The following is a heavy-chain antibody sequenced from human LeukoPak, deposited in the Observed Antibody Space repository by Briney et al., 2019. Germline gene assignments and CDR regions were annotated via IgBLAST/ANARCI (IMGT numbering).Heavy chain of an antibody. CDR1: GYTFTSYY. Sequence: ASVKVSCKASGYTFTSYYMHWVRQAPGQGLEWMGIINPSGGSTSYAQKFQGRVTMTEDTSTDTAYMELSSLRSEDTAVYYCATDWYYYDSSGYLYWGQGTLVTVSS. CDR2: INPSGGST. V-gene: IGHV1-46*01. J-gene: IGHJ4*02. D-gene: IGHD3-22*01. CDR3: ATDWYYYDSSGYLY.